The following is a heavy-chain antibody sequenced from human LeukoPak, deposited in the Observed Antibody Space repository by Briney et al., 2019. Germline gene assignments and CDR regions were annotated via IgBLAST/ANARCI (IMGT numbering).Heavy chain of an antibody. J-gene: IGHJ4*02. D-gene: IGHD1-26*01. CDR1: GFTFSSYS. V-gene: IGHV3-21*01. Sequence: PGGSLRLSCAASGFTFSSYSMNWVRQAPGKGLEWASSISSSSSYIYYADSVKGRFTISRDNAKNSLYLQMNSLRAEDTAVYYCAREGAFSVPIGYWGQGTLVTVSS. CDR3: AREGAFSVPIGY. CDR2: ISSSSSYI.